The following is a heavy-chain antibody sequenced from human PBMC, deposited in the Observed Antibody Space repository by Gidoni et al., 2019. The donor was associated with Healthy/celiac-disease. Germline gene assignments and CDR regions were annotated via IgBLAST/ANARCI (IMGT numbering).Heavy chain of an antibody. CDR2: IFSNDEK. CDR3: ARIEGCSGGSCSQRNWFDP. Sequence: QVTLTESGPVLVKPTATLTLTCTVSGFSLSNARMGVSWIRQPPGKALEWLAHIFSNDEKSYSTALKSRLTISKDTSKSQVVLTMTNMDPVDTATYYCARIEGCSGGSCSQRNWFDPWGQGTLVTVSS. CDR1: GFSLSNARMG. V-gene: IGHV2-26*01. D-gene: IGHD2-15*01. J-gene: IGHJ5*02.